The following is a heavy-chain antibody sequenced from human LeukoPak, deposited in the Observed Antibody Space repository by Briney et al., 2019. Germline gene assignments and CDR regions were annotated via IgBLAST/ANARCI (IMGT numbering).Heavy chain of an antibody. J-gene: IGHJ3*02. CDR3: AKLLRYFAFDAFDI. CDR2: LYNGGNT. Sequence: PGGSLRLSCAASGFTVSSNYMSWVRQAPGKGLEWVSVLYNGGNTYYADSVKGRFTVSRDNAKNSLYLQMNSLRAEDTAVYYCAKLLRYFAFDAFDIWGQGTMVTVSS. V-gene: IGHV3-53*01. D-gene: IGHD3-9*01. CDR1: GFTVSSNY.